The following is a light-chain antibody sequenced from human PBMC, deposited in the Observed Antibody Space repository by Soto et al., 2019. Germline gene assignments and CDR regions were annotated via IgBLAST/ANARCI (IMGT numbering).Light chain of an antibody. Sequence: EIVLTQSPATLSLSPVERATLCCRASQSVSSYLSWYQQKPGQAPRLLIYDASTRATGIPARFSGSGSGTDFTLTITSLEPEDFAVYYCQQRRNWPPTFGQGTKVDIK. V-gene: IGKV3-11*01. CDR2: DAS. J-gene: IGKJ1*01. CDR3: QQRRNWPPT. CDR1: QSVSSY.